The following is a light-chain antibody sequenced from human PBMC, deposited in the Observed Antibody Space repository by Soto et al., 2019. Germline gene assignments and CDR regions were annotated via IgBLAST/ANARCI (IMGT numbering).Light chain of an antibody. CDR1: QSISSY. Sequence: DIQMTQSPSSLSASVGDRVTITCRASQSISSYLNWYQQKPGKAPKLLIYTISNLQSGVQSRFSGSGSGTDFTLTISSLQPEDFATYYLQQSYSSPLTVGGGTKVEI. J-gene: IGKJ4*01. CDR2: TIS. V-gene: IGKV1-39*01. CDR3: QQSYSSPLT.